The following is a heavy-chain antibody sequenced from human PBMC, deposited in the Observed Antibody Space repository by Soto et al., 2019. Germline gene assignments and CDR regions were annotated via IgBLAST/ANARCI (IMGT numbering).Heavy chain of an antibody. Sequence: PDGSLRLSCAPCAFTFNTHWMSYVRQAPGRGLEWVAHTKPDGSEKYYVDSARGRRTISRDNSRHSLYLQFNRLRDDDSDLYYCVASGTSTSKPWGQGAL. V-gene: IGHV3-7*03. CDR1: AFTFNTHW. J-gene: IGHJ5*02. D-gene: IGHD1-1*01. CDR3: VASGTSTSKP. CDR2: TKPDGSEK.